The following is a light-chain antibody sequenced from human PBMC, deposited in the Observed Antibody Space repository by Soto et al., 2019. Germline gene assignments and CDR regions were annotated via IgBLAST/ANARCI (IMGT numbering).Light chain of an antibody. CDR1: QIVRSN. CDR2: AAS. Sequence: DIQMTQSPSSLSASVGDRVTITCRASQIVRSNLNWYQQKPGKVPELLIYAASTLQPGVPSRSRGSGSGTDFTLTVSSLQPEDFATYHCQQTFSRPYTFGQGTKLEIE. J-gene: IGKJ2*01. V-gene: IGKV1-39*01. CDR3: QQTFSRPYT.